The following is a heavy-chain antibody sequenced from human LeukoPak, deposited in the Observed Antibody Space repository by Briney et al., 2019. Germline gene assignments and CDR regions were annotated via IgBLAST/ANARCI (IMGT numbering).Heavy chain of an antibody. CDR1: GFTFSSFA. CDR3: AKDVGGTSYYPFDY. D-gene: IGHD3-9*01. CDR2: ISKSGAST. Sequence: GGSLRLSCAASGFTFSSFAMSWVRRPPGKGLQWVSAISKSGASTDYADSVKGRFTISRDNSKSTLYLQMNSLRAEDTAIYYCAKDVGGTSYYPFDYWGQGTPVTVSS. J-gene: IGHJ4*02. V-gene: IGHV3-23*01.